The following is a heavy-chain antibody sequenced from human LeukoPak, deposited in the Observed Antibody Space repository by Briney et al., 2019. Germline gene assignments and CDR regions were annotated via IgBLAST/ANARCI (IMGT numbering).Heavy chain of an antibody. CDR2: ISGSGGST. Sequence: GGSLRLSCAASGFTFSSYAMSWVRQAPGKGLEWVSAISGSGGSTYYADSVKGRFTISRDNSKNTLYLQMNSLRAEDTAVYYCAKGSFLEWLLSYFDYWGQGTLVTVSS. CDR1: GFTFSSYA. V-gene: IGHV3-23*01. D-gene: IGHD3-3*02. CDR3: AKGSFLEWLLSYFDY. J-gene: IGHJ4*02.